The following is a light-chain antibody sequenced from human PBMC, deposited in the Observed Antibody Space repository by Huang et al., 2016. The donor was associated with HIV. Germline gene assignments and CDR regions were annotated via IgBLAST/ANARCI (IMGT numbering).Light chain of an antibody. CDR3: MQALQTPPT. CDR1: QSLLHSNGYNY. V-gene: IGKV2-28*01. J-gene: IGKJ1*01. CDR2: LGS. Sequence: DIVMTQSPLSLPVTPGEPASISCRSSQSLLHSNGYNYLDWDLQKPGQSPQLLIYLGSNRASGVPDRFSGRGSGTDFTLKISRVEAEDVGVYYCMQALQTPPTFGQGTKVEIK.